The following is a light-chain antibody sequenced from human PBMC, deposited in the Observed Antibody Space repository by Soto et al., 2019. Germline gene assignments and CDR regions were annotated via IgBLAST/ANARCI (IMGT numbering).Light chain of an antibody. CDR3: QKYYTAPET. Sequence: DIQMTQSPSFLSASVGDRVTITCRASQGIGNYLAWYQQKPGKVPKHLIYDASTLQSGVPSRFSGSGSGTDSTLTISSLQPEDVATYYCQKYYTAPETFGQGTKVDIK. J-gene: IGKJ1*01. CDR2: DAS. CDR1: QGIGNY. V-gene: IGKV1-27*01.